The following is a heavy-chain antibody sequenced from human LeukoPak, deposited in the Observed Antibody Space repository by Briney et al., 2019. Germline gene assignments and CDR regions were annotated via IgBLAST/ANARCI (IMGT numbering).Heavy chain of an antibody. Sequence: SETLSLTCAVHGGSLSGHYCIWIRQAPGKGLEWIGEINHSGSPNYSPSFKSRVTISADTSKNQFSLSLRSVTAADTAVYYCVRGPGIPVAAYWGQGTLVTVSS. CDR2: INHSGSP. V-gene: IGHV4-34*01. CDR1: GGSLSGHY. J-gene: IGHJ4*02. CDR3: VRGPGIPVAAY. D-gene: IGHD6-19*01.